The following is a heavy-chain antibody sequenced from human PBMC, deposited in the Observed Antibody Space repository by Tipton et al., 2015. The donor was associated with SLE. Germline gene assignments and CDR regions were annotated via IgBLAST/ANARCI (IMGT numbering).Heavy chain of an antibody. J-gene: IGHJ3*02. Sequence: TLSLTCTVSAGSVSSFYWSWIRQPPGKELEWIGYIFYSGNTKENPSLQSRVTMSVDTSKNQFSLRLNSVTAADTAVYYCARHEAYSGSSPFDIWGHGTMVTVSS. CDR1: AGSVSSFY. D-gene: IGHD1-26*01. V-gene: IGHV4-59*08. CDR3: ARHEAYSGSSPFDI. CDR2: IFYSGNT.